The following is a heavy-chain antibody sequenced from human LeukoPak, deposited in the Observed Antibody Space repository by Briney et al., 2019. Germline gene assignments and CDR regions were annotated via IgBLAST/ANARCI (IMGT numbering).Heavy chain of an antibody. CDR2: ISYDGSNK. V-gene: IGHV3-30*04. D-gene: IGHD4-17*01. Sequence: PGGSLRLSCAASGFTFSSYAMHWVRQAPGKGLEWVAVISYDGSNKYYADSVKGRFTISRDNSKNTLYLQMNSLRAEDTAVYYCAKEMTPGDFDYWGQGTLVTVSS. CDR1: GFTFSSYA. J-gene: IGHJ4*02. CDR3: AKEMTPGDFDY.